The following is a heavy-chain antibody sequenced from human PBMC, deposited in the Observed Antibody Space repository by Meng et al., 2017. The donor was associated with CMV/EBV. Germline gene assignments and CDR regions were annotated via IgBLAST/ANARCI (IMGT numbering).Heavy chain of an antibody. CDR2: IDPSSGGT. V-gene: IGHV1-2*02. CDR3: ARTAYNSGWWGGDYYSGMDV. J-gene: IGHJ6*02. CDR1: GFTFTGYY. D-gene: IGHD6-19*01. Sequence: GESLKISCKASGFTFTGYYIHWVRQAPGQGLEWMGWIDPSSGGTNYAQRFQGRVTMTRDTSISTAYMELTRLRSDDTAVYYCARTAYNSGWWGGDYYSGMDVWGQGTTVTVSS.